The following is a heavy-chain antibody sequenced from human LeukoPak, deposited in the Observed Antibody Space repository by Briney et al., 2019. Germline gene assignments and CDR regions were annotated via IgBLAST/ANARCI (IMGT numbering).Heavy chain of an antibody. V-gene: IGHV1-8*01. D-gene: IGHD2-15*01. Sequence: ASVKVSCKASGYTFTSYDINWVRQATGQGLEWMGWMNPNSGNTGYAQKFQGRVTMTRNTSISTAYMELSSLRSEDTAVYYCVRGYCSGGSCYLYYFDYWGQGTLVTVSS. J-gene: IGHJ4*02. CDR3: VRGYCSGGSCYLYYFDY. CDR2: MNPNSGNT. CDR1: GYTFTSYD.